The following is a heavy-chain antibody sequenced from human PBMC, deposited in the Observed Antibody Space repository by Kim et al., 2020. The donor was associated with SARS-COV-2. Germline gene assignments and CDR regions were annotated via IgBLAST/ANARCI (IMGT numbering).Heavy chain of an antibody. CDR3: ARDRGIAAARVPRPFDY. J-gene: IGHJ4*02. V-gene: IGHV3-21*01. CDR1: GFTFSSYS. Sequence: GGSLRLSCAASGFTFSSYSMNWVRQAPGKGLEWVSSISSSSSYIYYADSVKGRFTISRDNAKNSLYLQMNSLRAEDTAVYYCARDRGIAAARVPRPFDYWGQGTLVTVSS. CDR2: ISSSSSYI. D-gene: IGHD6-13*01.